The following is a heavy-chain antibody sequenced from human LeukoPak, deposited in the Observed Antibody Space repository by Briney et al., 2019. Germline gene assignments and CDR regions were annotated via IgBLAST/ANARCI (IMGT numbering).Heavy chain of an antibody. Sequence: SETLSLTCTVSGGSISSSSYYWGWVRQPPGKGLEWIGSIYYSGSTYYNPSLKSRVTISVDTSKNQFSLKLSSVTAADTAMYYCARERVGDQAFFDFWGQGTLVTVSS. J-gene: IGHJ4*02. V-gene: IGHV4-39*07. CDR2: IYYSGST. CDR1: GGSISSSSYY. D-gene: IGHD3-16*01. CDR3: ARERVGDQAFFDF.